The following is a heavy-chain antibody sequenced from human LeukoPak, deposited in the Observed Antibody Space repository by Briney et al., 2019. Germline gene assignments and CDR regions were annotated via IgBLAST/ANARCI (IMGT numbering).Heavy chain of an antibody. CDR3: ARAPRCLPPTCYFEY. V-gene: IGHV4-34*01. Sequence: SSETLSLTCAVYCGSFSGYYWSWIRQPPGKGLEWIVEINHSGSTNYNPSLKSRVTISVDTSKNQFTLKMSYVTAADTAVYYCARAPRCLPPTCYFEYWGQGNLVTVSS. CDR1: CGSFSGYY. CDR2: INHSGST. D-gene: IGHD5/OR15-5a*01. J-gene: IGHJ4*02.